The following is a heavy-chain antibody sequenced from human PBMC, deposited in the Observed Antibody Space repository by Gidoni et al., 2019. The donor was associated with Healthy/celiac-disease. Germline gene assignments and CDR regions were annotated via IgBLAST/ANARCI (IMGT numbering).Heavy chain of an antibody. CDR2: ISGSGGST. CDR1: GFTFSSYA. Sequence: CPASGFTFSSYAMSWVRQAPGKGLEWVSAISGSGGSTYYADSVKGRFTISRDNSKNTLYLQMNSLRAEDTAVYYCAKEPGRYSGSYSPPVPDYWGQGTLVTVSS. J-gene: IGHJ4*02. D-gene: IGHD1-26*01. V-gene: IGHV3-23*01. CDR3: AKEPGRYSGSYSPPVPDY.